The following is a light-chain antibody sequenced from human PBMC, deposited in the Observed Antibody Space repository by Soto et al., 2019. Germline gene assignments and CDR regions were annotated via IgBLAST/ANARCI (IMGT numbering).Light chain of an antibody. Sequence: QSALTQPPSASGSPGQSVTISCTGTSSDVGAYNYVSWYQQHPGKAPKLMIYDVSKRPSGVPYRFSGSKSGNAASLTVSGLQGEYEADYHCSSYAGSSWVFGGGPKLTVL. CDR2: DVS. V-gene: IGLV2-8*01. J-gene: IGLJ3*02. CDR3: SSYAGSSWV. CDR1: SSDVGAYNY.